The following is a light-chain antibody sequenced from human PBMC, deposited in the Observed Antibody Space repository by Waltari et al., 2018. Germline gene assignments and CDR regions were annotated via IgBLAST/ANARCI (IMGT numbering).Light chain of an antibody. CDR1: QILVYSDGNTY. CDR3: MQSTHWPWT. CDR2: KVS. Sequence: DVVMTQSPLSLPVTLGQPASISCRSSQILVYSDGNTYLNWFLTRPGQSPRRLSDKVSNRDAGVTDRFSGSGSGNDVTLKIIRVEAEEVGVYDCMQSTHWPWTFGQGTKVEIK. J-gene: IGKJ1*01. V-gene: IGKV2-30*01.